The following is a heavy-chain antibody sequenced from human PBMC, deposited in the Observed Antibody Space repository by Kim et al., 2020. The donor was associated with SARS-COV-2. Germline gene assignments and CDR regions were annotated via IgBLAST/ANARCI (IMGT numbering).Heavy chain of an antibody. V-gene: IGHV3-33*08. D-gene: IGHD3-3*01. Sequence: GGSLRLSCAAYGFTFSSYGMHWVRQAPGKGLEWVAVIWYDGSNKYYADSVKGRFTISRDNSKNTLYLQMNSLRAEDTAVYYCARDPRDNYDFWSGYANYYYYGMDVWGQGTTLTVSS. J-gene: IGHJ6*02. CDR3: ARDPRDNYDFWSGYANYYYYGMDV. CDR1: GFTFSSYG. CDR2: IWYDGSNK.